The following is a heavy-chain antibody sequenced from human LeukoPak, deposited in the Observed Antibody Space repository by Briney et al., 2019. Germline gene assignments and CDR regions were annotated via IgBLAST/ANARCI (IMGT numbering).Heavy chain of an antibody. D-gene: IGHD3-10*01. CDR2: ISAYNGNT. J-gene: IGHJ5*02. CDR3: ARDREARFGEFPQNRFDP. Sequence: ASVKVSCMASGYTFTSYGISWVRQAPGQGLEWMGWISAYNGNTNYAQKLQGRVTMTTDTSTSTAYMELRSLRSDDTAVYYCARDREARFGEFPQNRFDPWGQGTLVTVSS. CDR1: GYTFTSYG. V-gene: IGHV1-18*01.